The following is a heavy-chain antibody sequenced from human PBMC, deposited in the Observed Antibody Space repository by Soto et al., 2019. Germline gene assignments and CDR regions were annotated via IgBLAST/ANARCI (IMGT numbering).Heavy chain of an antibody. Sequence: SGPTLVNPTQTLTLTCSFSGFSLNSGGAGVGWIRQPPGKGLEWLALIYWSDGKRYSPSLKSRLTITKDTSRNQVVLLMTDMDPVDTATYYCAHRGYGNYPRDNWFDPWGQGTLVTVSS. CDR2: IYWSDGK. J-gene: IGHJ5*02. CDR3: AHRGYGNYPRDNWFDP. D-gene: IGHD4-17*01. V-gene: IGHV2-5*01. CDR1: GFSLNSGGAG.